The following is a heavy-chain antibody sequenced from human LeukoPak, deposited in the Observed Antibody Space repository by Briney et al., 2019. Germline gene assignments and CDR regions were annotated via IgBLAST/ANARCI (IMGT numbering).Heavy chain of an antibody. CDR3: ARHGVLRYIDD. Sequence: GGSLRLSCAASGFTFSSYGMNWVRQAPGKGLEWVSYISTSSNRIDYADSVKGRFTMSRDNAKNLLYLQMNSLRDEDTAMYYCARHGVLRYIDDWGQGTLVTVSS. V-gene: IGHV3-48*02. J-gene: IGHJ4*02. D-gene: IGHD3-9*01. CDR1: GFTFSSYG. CDR2: ISTSSNRI.